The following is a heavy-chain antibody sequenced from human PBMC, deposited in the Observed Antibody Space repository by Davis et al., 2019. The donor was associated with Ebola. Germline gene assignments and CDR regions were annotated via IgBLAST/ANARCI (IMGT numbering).Heavy chain of an antibody. D-gene: IGHD5-12*01. CDR1: GFTFSSYA. Sequence: GESLKISCAASGFTFSSYAMSWVRQAPGKGLEWVSAISGSGGSTYYADSVKGRFTISRDNSKNTLYLQMNSLRAEDTAVYYCAPTKVGRFDYWGQRTLVTVSS. J-gene: IGHJ4*02. V-gene: IGHV3-23*01. CDR2: ISGSGGST. CDR3: APTKVGRFDY.